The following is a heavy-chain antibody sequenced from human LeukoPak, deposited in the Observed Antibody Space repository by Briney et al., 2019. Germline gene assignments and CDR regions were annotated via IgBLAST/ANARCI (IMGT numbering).Heavy chain of an antibody. CDR3: ARDIGGIFDS. CDR1: GLTFSSWP. J-gene: IGHJ4*02. Sequence: PGGSLRLSCAASGLTFSSWPMSWVRQAPGKGLEWVSGSSGRGDSTYYADSVKGRFTISRDNSKNTLYLQMNSLRAEDTAVYYCARDIGGIFDSWGQGTLVTVSS. D-gene: IGHD1-26*01. CDR2: SSGRGDST. V-gene: IGHV3-23*01.